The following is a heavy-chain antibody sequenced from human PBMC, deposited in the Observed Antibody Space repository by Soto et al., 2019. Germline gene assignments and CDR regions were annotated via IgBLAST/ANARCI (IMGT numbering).Heavy chain of an antibody. V-gene: IGHV4-34*01. CDR2: INHSGST. CDR3: ARSYGSGSYYIRFDY. CDR1: GGSFSGYY. D-gene: IGHD3-10*01. J-gene: IGHJ4*02. Sequence: SETLSLTCAVYGGSFSGYYWSWIRQPPGKGLEWIGEINHSGSTNYNPSLKSRVTISVDTSKNQFSLKLSSVTAADTAVYYCARSYGSGSYYIRFDYWGQGTLVTVSS.